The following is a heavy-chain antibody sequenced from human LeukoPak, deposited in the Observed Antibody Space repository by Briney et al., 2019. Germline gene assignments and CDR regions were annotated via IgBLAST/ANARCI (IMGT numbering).Heavy chain of an antibody. J-gene: IGHJ4*02. CDR1: GGSISSYY. V-gene: IGHV4-59*08. D-gene: IGHD2-2*01. Sequence: KSSETLSLTCTVSGGSISSYYWSWIRQPPGKGLDWVGYIYYSGSTNYNPSLKSRVTISVDTSKSQFSLKLSSVTAAVTAVYYCARTRYCSSATCYYFDYWGQGTLVTVSS. CDR3: ARTRYCSSATCYYFDY. CDR2: IYYSGST.